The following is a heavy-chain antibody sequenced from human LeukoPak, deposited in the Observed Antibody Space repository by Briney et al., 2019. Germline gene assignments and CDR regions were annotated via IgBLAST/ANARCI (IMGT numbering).Heavy chain of an antibody. Sequence: PGGSLRLSCAASGFAFSSYAMSWVRQAPGKGLEWVSGISVSGGSTYYADSVKGRFTISRGNSKNTLYLQMNSLRADDTAVYYCARAVSQLWLPCAYWGQGTLVTVSS. CDR3: ARAVSQLWLPCAY. J-gene: IGHJ4*02. D-gene: IGHD5-18*01. CDR2: ISVSGGST. CDR1: GFAFSSYA. V-gene: IGHV3-23*01.